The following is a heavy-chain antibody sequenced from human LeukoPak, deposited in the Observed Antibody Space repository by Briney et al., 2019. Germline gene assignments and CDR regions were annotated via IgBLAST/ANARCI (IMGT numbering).Heavy chain of an antibody. CDR2: IYYSGST. CDR1: GGSISSGSYY. Sequence: PETLSLTCTVSGGSISSGSYYWGWIRQPPGKGLEWIGSIYYSGSTYYNPSLKSRVTISVDTSKNQFSLKLSSVTAADTAVYYCARVFESPYYYGSGSSSFDYWGHGTLVTVSS. CDR3: ARVFESPYYYGSGSSSFDY. V-gene: IGHV4-39*07. D-gene: IGHD3-10*01. J-gene: IGHJ4*01.